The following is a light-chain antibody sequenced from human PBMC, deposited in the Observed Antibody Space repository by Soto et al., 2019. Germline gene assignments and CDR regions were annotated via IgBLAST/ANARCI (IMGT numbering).Light chain of an antibody. CDR1: SGHNSYA. J-gene: IGLJ3*02. Sequence: QPVLTQPPSASASLGASVKLTCTLSSGHNSYAIAWHQQQPEKGPRYLMKLNSDGSHSKGDGIPDRFSGSSSGAERYLPISSLQSEDEADYYCQTWSTDIRVFGGGTKVTVL. V-gene: IGLV4-69*01. CDR2: LNSDGSH. CDR3: QTWSTDIRV.